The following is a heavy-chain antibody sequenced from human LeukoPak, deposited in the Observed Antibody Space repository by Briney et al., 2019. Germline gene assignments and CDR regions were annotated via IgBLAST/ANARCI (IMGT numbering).Heavy chain of an antibody. CDR2: ISAYNGNT. J-gene: IGHJ5*02. Sequence: ASVKVSCKASGYTFTSYGISWVRQAPGQGLEWMGWISAYNGNTNYAQKLQGRVTKTTDTSTSTAYMELRSLRSDDTAVYYCARDDLTSSTSKNWFDPWGQGTLVTVSS. D-gene: IGHD2-2*01. CDR1: GYTFTSYG. V-gene: IGHV1-18*01. CDR3: ARDDLTSSTSKNWFDP.